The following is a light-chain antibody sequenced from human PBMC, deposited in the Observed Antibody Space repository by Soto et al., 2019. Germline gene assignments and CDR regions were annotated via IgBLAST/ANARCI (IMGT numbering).Light chain of an antibody. V-gene: IGKV3-11*01. CDR1: QSVSRY. CDR3: QQRSNWRFT. Sequence: EIVLTQSPATLSLSPGERATLSCRASQSVSRYLAWYQQKPGQAPRLLIYDAYNRATGIPARFSGSGSGTEFTLTISSLEPEDFAVYYCQQRSNWRFTFGPGTKVDIK. J-gene: IGKJ3*01. CDR2: DAY.